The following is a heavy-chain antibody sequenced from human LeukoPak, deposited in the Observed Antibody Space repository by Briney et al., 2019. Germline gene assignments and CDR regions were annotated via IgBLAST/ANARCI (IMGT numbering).Heavy chain of an antibody. CDR2: IWYDGSNK. D-gene: IGHD1-26*01. Sequence: SGGSLRLSCVVSGFTFSSYGMHWVRQAPGKGLEWVAVIWYDGSNKYYADSVKGRFTISRDNSKNTLYLQMNSLRAEDTAVYYCARDPEVGPAYYFDYWGQGTLVTVSS. CDR3: ARDPEVGPAYYFDY. J-gene: IGHJ4*02. CDR1: GFTFSSYG. V-gene: IGHV3-33*08.